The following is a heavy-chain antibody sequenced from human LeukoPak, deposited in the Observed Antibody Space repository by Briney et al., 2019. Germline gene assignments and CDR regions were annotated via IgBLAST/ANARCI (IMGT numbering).Heavy chain of an antibody. CDR3: AKRIQSALAMGY. J-gene: IGHJ4*02. Sequence: GGSLRLSCAASGFTFSNYALTWVRQAPGKGLEWVSDINGSGGSTYYADSVKGRFTISRDNSKNTMYLLVNSLRAEDTAVYYCAKRIQSALAMGYWGQGTLVTVSS. CDR1: GFTFSNYA. CDR2: INGSGGST. V-gene: IGHV3-23*01. D-gene: IGHD5-18*01.